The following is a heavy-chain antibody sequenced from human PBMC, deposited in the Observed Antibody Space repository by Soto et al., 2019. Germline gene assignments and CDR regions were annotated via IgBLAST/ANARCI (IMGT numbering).Heavy chain of an antibody. D-gene: IGHD3-9*01. Sequence: PSETLSLTCTVSGGSIGGFYWSWIRQAPGKGLEWIGYIYYSGSTKYNPSLKTRVTMSADTTKNHVSLRLTSVTAADTAVYYCARVRERLQYFDWFYHFDSWGQGTLVTVS. CDR3: ARVRERLQYFDWFYHFDS. CDR1: GGSIGGFY. CDR2: IYYSGST. V-gene: IGHV4-59*12. J-gene: IGHJ4*02.